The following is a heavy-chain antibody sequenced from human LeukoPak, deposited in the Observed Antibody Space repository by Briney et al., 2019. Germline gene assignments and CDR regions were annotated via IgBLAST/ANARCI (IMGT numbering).Heavy chain of an antibody. V-gene: IGHV1-69*04. D-gene: IGHD5-18*01. CDR2: IIPILGIA. CDR1: GGTFSSYA. CDR3: AREAAMVISPYNWFDP. J-gene: IGHJ5*02. Sequence: ASVKVSCKASGGTFSSYAISWVRQAPGQGPEWMGRIIPILGIANYAQKFQGRVTITADKPTSTAYMELSSLRSEDTAVYYCAREAAMVISPYNWFDPWGQGTLVTVSS.